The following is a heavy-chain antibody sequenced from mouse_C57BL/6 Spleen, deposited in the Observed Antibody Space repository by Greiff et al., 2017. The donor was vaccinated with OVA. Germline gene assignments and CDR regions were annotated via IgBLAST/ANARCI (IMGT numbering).Heavy chain of an antibody. CDR3: ARSPQIYGNYEDFDY. Sequence: EVQLVESGAELVRPGSSVKMSCKTSGYTFTSYGINWVKQRPGQGLEWIGYIYIGNGYTEYNEKFKGKATLTSDTSSSTAYMQLSSLTSEDSAIYFCARSPQIYGNYEDFDYWGQGTTLTVSS. V-gene: IGHV1-58*01. CDR2: IYIGNGYT. D-gene: IGHD2-1*01. J-gene: IGHJ2*01. CDR1: GYTFTSYG.